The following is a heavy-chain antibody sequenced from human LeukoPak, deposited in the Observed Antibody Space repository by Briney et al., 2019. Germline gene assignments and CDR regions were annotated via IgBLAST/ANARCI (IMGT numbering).Heavy chain of an antibody. CDR2: IKSKTDGGTA. V-gene: IGHV3-15*01. CDR3: TTVNRFQLLFYYYYYMDV. CDR1: GFNFSNAW. Sequence: GGSLRLSCAASGFNFSNAWMSWVRQAPGKGLEWVGRIKSKTDGGTADYAAPVKGRFTISRDDSKNMLYLQMNSLKTEDAAVYYCTTVNRFQLLFYYYYYMDVWGKGTTVTVSS. J-gene: IGHJ6*03. D-gene: IGHD2-2*01.